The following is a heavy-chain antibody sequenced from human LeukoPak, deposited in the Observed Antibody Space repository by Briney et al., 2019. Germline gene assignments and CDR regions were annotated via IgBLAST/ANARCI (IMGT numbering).Heavy chain of an antibody. D-gene: IGHD2-15*01. Sequence: GGSLRLSCAVSGFTFNSCAMTWVRQAPGKGLEWVSVIGGGGGSISYADSVKGRFTISRDNSKGTIYLQMNSLRAEDMAVYFCAKVPPGYCSGGSCHFHYWGQGTLVTVSS. CDR1: GFTFNSCA. V-gene: IGHV3-23*01. CDR2: IGGGGGSI. CDR3: AKVPPGYCSGGSCHFHY. J-gene: IGHJ4*02.